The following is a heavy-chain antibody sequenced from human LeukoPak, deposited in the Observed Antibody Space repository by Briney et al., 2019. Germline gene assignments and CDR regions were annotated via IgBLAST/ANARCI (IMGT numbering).Heavy chain of an antibody. CDR2: IYYSGST. D-gene: IGHD3-3*01. CDR3: ARTTYYDFWSGHFFDY. Sequence: SETLSLTSTVSAGSISSYYWSWIRQPPGQGLEWIGYIYYSGSTNYNPSLKTRVTISVDTSKNQFSLKLSSVTAADTAVYYCARTTYYDFWSGHFFDYWGQGTLVTVSS. J-gene: IGHJ4*02. V-gene: IGHV4-59*01. CDR1: AGSISSYY.